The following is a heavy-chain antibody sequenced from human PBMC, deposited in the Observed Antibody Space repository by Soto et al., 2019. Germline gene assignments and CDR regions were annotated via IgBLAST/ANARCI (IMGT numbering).Heavy chain of an antibody. CDR1: GDSITSGGYY. CDR2: IYFTGSA. CDR3: ARERVLRSGWFDP. J-gene: IGHJ5*02. D-gene: IGHD1-26*01. Sequence: QVQLRESGPGLVKPSQALSLVCSVSGDSITSGGYYWTWLRQRPGKGLEWIGYIYFTGSAYYNPSLKSRMTMSVDTSKNQFSPRLSSVTAAATAFYYCARERVLRSGWFDPWGQGTLVTVSS. V-gene: IGHV4-31*03.